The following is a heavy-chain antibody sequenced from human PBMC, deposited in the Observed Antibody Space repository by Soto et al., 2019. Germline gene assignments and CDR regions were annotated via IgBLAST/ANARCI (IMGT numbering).Heavy chain of an antibody. J-gene: IGHJ4*02. CDR3: ARGGFTYYYDSSGYYRDY. CDR1: GFTVSSNY. D-gene: IGHD3-22*01. V-gene: IGHV3-66*01. Sequence: GGSLRLSCAASGFTVSSNYMSWVRQAPGKGLEWVSVIYSGGSTYYADSVKGRFTISRDNSKNTLYLQMNSLKAEDTAVYYCARGGFTYYYDSSGYYRDYWGQGTLVTVSS. CDR2: IYSGGST.